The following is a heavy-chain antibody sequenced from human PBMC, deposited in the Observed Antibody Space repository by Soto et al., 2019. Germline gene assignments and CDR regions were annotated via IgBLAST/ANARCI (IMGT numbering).Heavy chain of an antibody. CDR1: GFTFGDYA. V-gene: IGHV3-49*04. J-gene: IGHJ3*02. CDR2: IRSKAYGGTT. CDR3: TRPRHYYDSSAHGAFDI. Sequence: QTGGSLRLSCTASGFTFGDYAMSWVRQAPGKGLEWVGFIRSKAYGGTTEYAASVKGRFTISRDDSKSIAYLQMNSLKTEDTAVYYCTRPRHYYDSSAHGAFDIWGQGTMVTVSS. D-gene: IGHD3-22*01.